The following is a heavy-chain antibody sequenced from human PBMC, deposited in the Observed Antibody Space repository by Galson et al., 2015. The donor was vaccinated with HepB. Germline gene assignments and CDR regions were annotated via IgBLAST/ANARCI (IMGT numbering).Heavy chain of an antibody. V-gene: IGHV4-39*01. CDR2: IYYSGST. J-gene: IGHJ4*02. Sequence: ETLSLTCTVSGGSLSSGSYYWGWIRQPPGQGLEWIGSIYYSGSTYCNPSLKSRVTISVDTSKNQFSLKLSSVTAADTAVYYCARIGRVVVITGIDYWGQGTLVTVSS. CDR3: ARIGRVVVITGIDY. D-gene: IGHD3-22*01. CDR1: GGSLSSGSYY.